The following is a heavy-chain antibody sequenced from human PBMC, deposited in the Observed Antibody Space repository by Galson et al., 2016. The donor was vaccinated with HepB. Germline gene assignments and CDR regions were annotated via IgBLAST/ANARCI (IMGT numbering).Heavy chain of an antibody. D-gene: IGHD5-24*01. CDR3: ARIREGYQAYGAFDI. CDR1: GGSFSAYF. CDR2: IYPGSHT. J-gene: IGHJ3*02. Sequence: ETLSLTCDLYGGSFSAYFWSWIRQPPGKGLEWIGEIYPGSHTNINPSLKSRVTISVDTSRNQFSLKLTSVTAADTGVYYCARIREGYQAYGAFDIWGRGTMVIVS. V-gene: IGHV4-34*01.